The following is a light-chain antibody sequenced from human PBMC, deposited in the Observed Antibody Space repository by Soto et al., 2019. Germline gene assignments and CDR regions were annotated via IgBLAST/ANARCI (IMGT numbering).Light chain of an antibody. V-gene: IGKV1-39*01. CDR1: QSISSY. CDR2: AAS. Sequence: EIRVTHSPSSLSASVGDRVTITCRASQSISSYLNWYQQKPGKAPKLLIYAASSLQSGVPSRFSGSGSGTDFTLTISSLQPEDFATYYCQQANSLPLTFGGGTKVDIK. J-gene: IGKJ4*01. CDR3: QQANSLPLT.